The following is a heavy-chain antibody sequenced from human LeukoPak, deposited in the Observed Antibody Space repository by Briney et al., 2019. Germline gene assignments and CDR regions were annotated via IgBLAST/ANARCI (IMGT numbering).Heavy chain of an antibody. D-gene: IGHD2-2*01. Sequence: ASVKVSCKASGYTFTDYYIHWVRQAPGQGLEWMAWINPNSGGTYYAQNFHDRITLTRDTSISTAYMELSRLRSDDTAIYYCARDNALYCSSTSCLFDYWGQGTLVTVSS. J-gene: IGHJ4*02. CDR3: ARDNALYCSSTSCLFDY. CDR1: GYTFTDYY. V-gene: IGHV1-2*02. CDR2: INPNSGGT.